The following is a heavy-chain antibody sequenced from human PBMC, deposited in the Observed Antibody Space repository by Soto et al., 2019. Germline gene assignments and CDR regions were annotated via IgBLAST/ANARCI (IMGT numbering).Heavy chain of an antibody. CDR3: AKEGITMIVGPGAFDI. CDR2: ISGSGGST. CDR1: GFTFSSYA. J-gene: IGHJ3*02. Sequence: GGSLRLSCAASGFTFSSYAMSWVRQAPGKGLEWVSAISGSGGSTYYADSVKGRFTISRDNSKNTLYLQMNSLRAEDTAVYYCAKEGITMIVGPGAFDIWGQGTMVTVSS. V-gene: IGHV3-23*01. D-gene: IGHD3-22*01.